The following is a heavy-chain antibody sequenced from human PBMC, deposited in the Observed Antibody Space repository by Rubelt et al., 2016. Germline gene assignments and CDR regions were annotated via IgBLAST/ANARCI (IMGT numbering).Heavy chain of an antibody. CDR2: IYTSGST. D-gene: IGHD6-13*01. V-gene: IGHV4-4*07. Sequence: QVQLQESGPGLVKPSETLSLTCTVSGGSISSYYWSWIRQPPGKGLEWIGRIYTSGSTNYNPSLRVRVTCPVETSRTQFSRKLGFGTAADTAVYYCARVALAAALRAPFDYWGQGTLVTVSS. CDR1: GGSISSYY. CDR3: ARVALAAALRAPFDY. J-gene: IGHJ4*02.